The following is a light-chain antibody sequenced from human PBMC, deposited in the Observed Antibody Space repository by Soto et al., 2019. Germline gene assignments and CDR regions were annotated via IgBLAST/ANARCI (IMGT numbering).Light chain of an antibody. J-gene: IGKJ1*01. CDR3: QQYHKWPPWT. CDR2: GAS. CDR1: QCVSSN. Sequence: EIVMTQSPATLSVSPGERATLSYRASQCVSSNLAWYQQKPGQAPRLLIYGASTRATGIPARFSGSGSGAEFTLTISSLQSEDFAVYYCQQYHKWPPWTFGQGTKVEIK. V-gene: IGKV3-15*01.